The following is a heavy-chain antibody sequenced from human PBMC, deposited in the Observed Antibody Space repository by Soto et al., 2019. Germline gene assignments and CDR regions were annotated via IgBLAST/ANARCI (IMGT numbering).Heavy chain of an antibody. V-gene: IGHV2-5*01. Sequence: QITLKESGPTLAKPTQTLTLTCTFSGFSISTSGGSVGWFRQPPGKALEWLALIYWNEDKRYTPSLKSRLTISKDTSKDHVVLSMTDMDPADTATYFCAHSTSGYSFPYFNLWGQGTLVTVS. D-gene: IGHD3-3*01. J-gene: IGHJ1*01. CDR2: IYWNEDK. CDR3: AHSTSGYSFPYFNL. CDR1: GFSISTSGGS.